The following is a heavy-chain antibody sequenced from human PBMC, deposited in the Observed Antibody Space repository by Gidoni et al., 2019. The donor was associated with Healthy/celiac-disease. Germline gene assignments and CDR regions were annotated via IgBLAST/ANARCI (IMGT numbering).Heavy chain of an antibody. J-gene: IGHJ3*02. D-gene: IGHD6-13*01. CDR1: GYSFTSYG. Sequence: EAQLVQSGAAVKKPGESLKISCTGSGYSFTSYGNGWVRQMPGKGLEWMGIIQPGDSDTRYSPSFQGQVTISADKSISTAYLQWSSLKASDTAMYYCARLADSRPDAFDIWGQGTMVTVSS. CDR3: ARLADSRPDAFDI. CDR2: IQPGDSDT. V-gene: IGHV5-51*01.